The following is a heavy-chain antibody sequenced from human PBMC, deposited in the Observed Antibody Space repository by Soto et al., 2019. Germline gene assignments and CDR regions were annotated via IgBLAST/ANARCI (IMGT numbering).Heavy chain of an antibody. CDR3: VKDDGGYPSTAPH. CDR2: ISGSGDRT. J-gene: IGHJ4*02. V-gene: IGHV3-23*01. CDR1: GITISNYP. Sequence: EVQLLESGGGLVQPGGSLRLSCAASGITISNYPMSWVRQAPGKGLDWVSCISGSGDRTYYADSAKGRFTISKYISRNSLSLQLDSLGVEDTAVYFCVKDDGGYPSTAPHWGQGTLVTVSS. D-gene: IGHD3-22*01.